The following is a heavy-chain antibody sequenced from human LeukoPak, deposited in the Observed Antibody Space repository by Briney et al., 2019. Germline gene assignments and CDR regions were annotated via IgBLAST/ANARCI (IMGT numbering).Heavy chain of an antibody. CDR2: ISGSGGST. J-gene: IGHJ4*02. CDR1: GFTLGAFA. Sequence: GGSLRLSCAASGFTLGAFAMHWVRQAPGKGLEWVSAISGSGGSTYYADSVKGRFTISRDNSKNTLYLQMNSLRAEDTAVYYCAKVLWFGEFDYWGQGTLVTVSS. D-gene: IGHD3-10*01. CDR3: AKVLWFGEFDY. V-gene: IGHV3-23*01.